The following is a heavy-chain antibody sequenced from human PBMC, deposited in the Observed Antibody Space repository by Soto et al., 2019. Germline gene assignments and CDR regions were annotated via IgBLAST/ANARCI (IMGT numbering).Heavy chain of an antibody. CDR2: TYYRSKWFT. J-gene: IGHJ4*02. CDR3: ARGGGVLDY. CDR1: GASISTNIAG. D-gene: IGHD3-16*01. Sequence: SQPLSVTWAISGASISTNIAGCNCIRQSPSRGLEWLGRTYYRSKWFTDYAVSVKNRITINPDTSKNQISLQLNSVTPEDTAVYYCARGGGVLDYCGRGTLVTVSS. V-gene: IGHV6-1*01.